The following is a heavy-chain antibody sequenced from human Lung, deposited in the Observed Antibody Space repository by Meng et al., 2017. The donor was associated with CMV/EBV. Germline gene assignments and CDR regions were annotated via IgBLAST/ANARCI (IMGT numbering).Heavy chain of an antibody. CDR3: ARRHTEDSAYTCGYEDGGLDS. D-gene: IGHD5-12*01. CDR2: IDYSGST. CDR1: NCPISAYH. V-gene: IGHV4-59*01. Sequence: GSLRLXCTVSNCPISAYHWSWIRQPPGMGLEWIAFIDYSGSTKYNPSFRSRVTISLDTSKKQFSLRMNSVTAVDTAVYYCARRHTEDSAYTCGYEDGGLDSWGQGTLVTVSS. J-gene: IGHJ4*02.